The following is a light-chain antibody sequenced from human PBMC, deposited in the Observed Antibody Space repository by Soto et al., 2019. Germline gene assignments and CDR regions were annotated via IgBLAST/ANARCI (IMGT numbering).Light chain of an antibody. Sequence: QSALTQPASVSGSPGQSITISCTGTSSDVGSYDLVSWYQQHPGKAPKLIIYEGSKRPSGVSNRFSGSKSGNTASLTISGLQAEDEADYYCCSYAGRGTYVFGTGTKVTVL. J-gene: IGLJ1*01. CDR1: SSDVGSYDL. CDR3: CSYAGRGTYV. CDR2: EGS. V-gene: IGLV2-23*01.